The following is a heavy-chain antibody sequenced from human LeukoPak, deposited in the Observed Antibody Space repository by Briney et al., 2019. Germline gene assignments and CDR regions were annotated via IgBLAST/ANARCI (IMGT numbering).Heavy chain of an antibody. CDR2: ISAYNGNT. J-gene: IGHJ3*02. CDR1: GYTFTSYG. D-gene: IGHD1-26*01. V-gene: IGHV1-18*01. CDR3: ARVAVGAHDAFDI. Sequence: EASVKVSCXASGYTFTSYGISWVRQAPGQGLEWMGWISAYNGNTNYAQKLQGRVTMTTDTSTSTAYMELRSLRSDDTAVYYCARVAVGAHDAFDIWGQGTMVTVSS.